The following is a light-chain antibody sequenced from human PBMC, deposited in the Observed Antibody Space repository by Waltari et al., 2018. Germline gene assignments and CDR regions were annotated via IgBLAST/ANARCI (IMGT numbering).Light chain of an antibody. V-gene: IGLV4-69*01. Sequence: QLVLTQSPSASASLGASVKLTCTLSSGHSSNIIAWLQQQPGKGPWYLMKVNSDGSHRKGDEIPDRFSGSSSGAERYLTISSLQSEDEADYYCETGGHDTWVFGGGTKLTVL. CDR3: ETGGHDTWV. J-gene: IGLJ3*02. CDR1: SGHSSNI. CDR2: VNSDGSH.